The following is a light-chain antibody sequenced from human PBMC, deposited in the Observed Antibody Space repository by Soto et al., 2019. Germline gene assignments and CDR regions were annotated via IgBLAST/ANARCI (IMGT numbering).Light chain of an antibody. CDR2: TAS. V-gene: IGKV1-9*01. Sequence: QLTHSPASLSASVGDRVTFTCRASQDIAIYLAWYQQKPGEAPNLLIHTASTLHGGVPSRFSGSGSGTDFTLTITSLQAEDFATYYCQQTRAYPSTFGGGTKVDIK. J-gene: IGKJ4*01. CDR3: QQTRAYPST. CDR1: QDIAIY.